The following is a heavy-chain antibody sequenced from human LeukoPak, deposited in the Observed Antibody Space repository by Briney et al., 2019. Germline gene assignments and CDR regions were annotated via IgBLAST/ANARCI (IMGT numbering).Heavy chain of an antibody. D-gene: IGHD6-6*01. CDR3: ARIGYSSSSLDY. V-gene: IGHV3-7*03. CDR1: GFPFSHYW. CDR2: IKQDGSEK. Sequence: GGSLRLSRAASGFPFSHYWMTWVRQAPGKGLEWVANIKQDGSEKYFVDSVKGRFTMSRDNAKNSVSLQMDSLRVEDTAVYYCARIGYSSSSLDYWGQGTLVTVSS. J-gene: IGHJ4*02.